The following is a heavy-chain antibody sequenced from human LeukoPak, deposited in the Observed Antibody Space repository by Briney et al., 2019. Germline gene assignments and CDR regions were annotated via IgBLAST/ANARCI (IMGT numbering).Heavy chain of an antibody. D-gene: IGHD3-10*01. CDR3: ARELWFGEPLDALDI. J-gene: IGHJ3*02. Sequence: ASVKVSCKASGYTFTGYYMHWVRQAPGQGLEWMGWINPNSGGTNYAQKFQGRVTMTRDTSNSTAYMELSRLRSDDTAVYYCARELWFGEPLDALDIWAQGTMVTVSS. CDR1: GYTFTGYY. V-gene: IGHV1-2*02. CDR2: INPNSGGT.